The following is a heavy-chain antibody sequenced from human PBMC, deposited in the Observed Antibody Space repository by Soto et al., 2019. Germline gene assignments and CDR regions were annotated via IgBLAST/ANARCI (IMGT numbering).Heavy chain of an antibody. V-gene: IGHV1-2*04. CDR1: GYTFTGYY. J-gene: IGHJ6*02. D-gene: IGHD3-22*01. CDR2: INPNSGGT. Sequence: ASVKVSCKASGYTFTGYYMHWVRQAPGQGLEWMGWINPNSGGTNYAQKFQGWVTMTRDTSISTAYMELSRLRSDDTAVYYCARDRRYYDSSGYYTHYYYYGMDVWGQGTTVTAP. CDR3: ARDRRYYDSSGYYTHYYYYGMDV.